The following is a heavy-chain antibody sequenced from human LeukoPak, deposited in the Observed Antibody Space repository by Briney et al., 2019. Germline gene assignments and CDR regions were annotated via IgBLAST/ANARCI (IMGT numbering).Heavy chain of an antibody. Sequence: GGSLRLSCAASEFTFSTFWMSWVRQAPGKGLEWVANIKADGSVKHYVDSVEGRFSISRDNARSSLYLQLNSLRAEDTAVYYCVRDSDYQRNSGGLYAHYDALDIWGHGTMVTVSS. D-gene: IGHD2-21*01. CDR1: EFTFSTFW. CDR3: VRDSDYQRNSGGLYAHYDALDI. CDR2: IKADGSVK. J-gene: IGHJ3*02. V-gene: IGHV3-7*01.